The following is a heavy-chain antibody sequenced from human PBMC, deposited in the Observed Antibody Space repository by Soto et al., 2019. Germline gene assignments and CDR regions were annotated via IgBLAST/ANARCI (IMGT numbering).Heavy chain of an antibody. V-gene: IGHV4-59*01. Sequence: QVQLQESGPGLVKPSETLSLTCTVSGGSISSYYWSWIRQPPGKGLEWIGYIYYSGSTNYNPSLMSRVTISVDTSKNQFSLKLSSVTAADTAVYYCARGRGGWFINQLLNAFDIWCQGTMVTVSS. J-gene: IGHJ3*02. CDR2: IYYSGST. CDR1: GGSISSYY. CDR3: ARGRGGWFINQLLNAFDI. D-gene: IGHD2-2*01.